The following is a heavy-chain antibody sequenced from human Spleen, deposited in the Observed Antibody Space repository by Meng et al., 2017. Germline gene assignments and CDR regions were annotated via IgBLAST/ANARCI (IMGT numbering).Heavy chain of an antibody. CDR3: ARVEYQLLEFDP. J-gene: IGHJ5*02. CDR2: IYYSGTT. Sequence: QLQLQESGSGLVKPSQTLSVTCAVSGGSISSGGYSWSWIRQPPGKGLEWIGYIYYSGTTYYKPSLKSRVIISVDTSKNQFSLKLSSVTAADTAMYFCARVEYQLLEFDPWGQGILVTVSS. D-gene: IGHD2-2*01. CDR1: GGSISSGGYS. V-gene: IGHV4-30-2*05.